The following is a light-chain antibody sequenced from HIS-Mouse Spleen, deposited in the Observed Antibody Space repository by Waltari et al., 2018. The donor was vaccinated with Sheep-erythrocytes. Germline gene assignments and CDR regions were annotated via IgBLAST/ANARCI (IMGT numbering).Light chain of an antibody. CDR3: QQYNNWPPT. V-gene: IGKV3-15*01. Sequence: EIVMTQSPATLSVSPGERATLSCRASQSVSSNLAWYQQKPGQAPRLLIYGASTRATGILARFSGSVYGTEFTPTISSLQSEDFAVYYCQQYNNWPPTFGQGTKVEIK. J-gene: IGKJ1*01. CDR2: GAS. CDR1: QSVSSN.